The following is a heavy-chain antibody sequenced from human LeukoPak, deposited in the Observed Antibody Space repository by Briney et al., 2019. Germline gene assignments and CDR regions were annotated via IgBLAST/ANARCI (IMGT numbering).Heavy chain of an antibody. Sequence: GGSLRLSCAASGFTFSSYSMNWVRQAPGKGLEWVSSISSSSSYIYYADSVKGRFTISRDNVKNSLYLQMNSLRAEDTAVYYCARAQPAAIEGPGFDYWGQGTLVTVSS. CDR2: ISSSSSYI. J-gene: IGHJ4*02. CDR1: GFTFSSYS. V-gene: IGHV3-21*01. CDR3: ARAQPAAIEGPGFDY. D-gene: IGHD2-2*01.